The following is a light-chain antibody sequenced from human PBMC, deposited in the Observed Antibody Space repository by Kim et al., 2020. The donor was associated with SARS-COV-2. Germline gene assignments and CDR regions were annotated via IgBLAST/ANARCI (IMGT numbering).Light chain of an antibody. CDR1: RGISDV. V-gene: IGKV1-27*01. CDR2: CAT. Sequence: ATVGERGTSPCRAGRGISDVLARDQQKPGEVPKLLIFCATALNSGVPSRFSGSQSGTDFTLTISSLQPEDVATYYCQKYESGPYPFGQGTKLEI. J-gene: IGKJ2*01. CDR3: QKYESGPYP.